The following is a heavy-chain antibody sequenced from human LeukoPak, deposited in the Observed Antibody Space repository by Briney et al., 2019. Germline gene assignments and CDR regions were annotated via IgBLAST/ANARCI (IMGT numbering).Heavy chain of an antibody. Sequence: GGSLRLSCAASGFTFSSYWMSWVRQAPGKGLEWVANIKHDGSEKYYVDSVKGRFTISRDNAKNSLYLQMNSLRAEDTAVYYCARGANYDFWSGYHPLDYWGQGTLVTVSS. CDR1: GFTFSSYW. J-gene: IGHJ4*02. CDR2: IKHDGSEK. V-gene: IGHV3-7*01. D-gene: IGHD3-3*01. CDR3: ARGANYDFWSGYHPLDY.